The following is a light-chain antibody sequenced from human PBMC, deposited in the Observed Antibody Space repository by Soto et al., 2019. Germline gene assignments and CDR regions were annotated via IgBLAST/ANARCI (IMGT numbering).Light chain of an antibody. CDR2: GAS. CDR3: XXXXMWPPLI. CDR1: QSVRSN. V-gene: IGKV3-15*01. Sequence: EIVMTQSPDTLSVSPGERVTLSCRASQSVRSNLAWYQQKPGQPPRLLIFGASTRASGIPARFSGSGSGTEFTLTISGLQSEXFXXXXXXXXXMWPPLIFGGGTKVEIK. J-gene: IGKJ4*01.